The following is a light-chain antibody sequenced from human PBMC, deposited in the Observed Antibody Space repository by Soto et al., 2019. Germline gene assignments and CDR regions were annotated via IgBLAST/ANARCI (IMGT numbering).Light chain of an antibody. V-gene: IGKV3-20*01. J-gene: IGKJ1*01. CDR1: QSVSSAY. CDR2: DVS. CDR3: QQYGSSPWT. Sequence: EIVMMQSPATLSVSPGERATLSCRASQSVSSAYLAWYQQKPGQAPRLLIYDVSSRATSIPDRFSGSGSGTDFTLTISRLEPEDFAVYYCQQYGSSPWTFGQGTKVDIK.